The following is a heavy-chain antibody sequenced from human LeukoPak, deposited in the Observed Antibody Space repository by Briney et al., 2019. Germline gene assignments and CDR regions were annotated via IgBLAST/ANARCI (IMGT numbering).Heavy chain of an antibody. J-gene: IGHJ4*02. CDR3: ARDPTHYLRYGYFDY. D-gene: IGHD3-9*01. Sequence: GGSLRLSCTASGFTFNTYSMNWVRQAPGKGLEWVSSINNVGSHIYYADSVRGRFIISRDNAKNSFFLQMSNLRAEDTAVYYCARDPTHYLRYGYFDYWGQGILVTVSS. CDR2: INNVGSHI. CDR1: GFTFNTYS. V-gene: IGHV3-21*01.